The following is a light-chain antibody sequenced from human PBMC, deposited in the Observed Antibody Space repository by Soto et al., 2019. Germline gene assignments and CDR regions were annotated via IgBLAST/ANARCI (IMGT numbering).Light chain of an antibody. CDR1: QGVSSY. CDR3: QQRINCLCT. J-gene: IGKJ3*01. Sequence: EIVLTQSPATLSLSPGERATLSCRASQGVSSYLAWYQQKPGQAPRLLIYDASNRATGIPARFSGSGPGTDFTLPISCLEPEDFAVYYCQQRINCLCTFGPGTKVDI. CDR2: DAS. V-gene: IGKV3D-11*01.